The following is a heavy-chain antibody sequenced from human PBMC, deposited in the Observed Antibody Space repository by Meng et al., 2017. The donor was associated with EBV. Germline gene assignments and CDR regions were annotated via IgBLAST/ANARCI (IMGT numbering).Heavy chain of an antibody. CDR3: ARGRGVYCSGGSCYPGWFDP. CDR1: GYTFNSYD. V-gene: IGHV1-8*01. J-gene: IGHJ5*02. CDR2: MNPNSGNT. Sequence: QVQVGESGAEGKKPGASVKVSCKASGYTFNSYDINWVRQATGQGLEWMGWMNPNSGNTGYAQKFQGRVTMTRNTSISTAYMELSSLRSEDTAVYYCARGRGVYCSGGSCYPGWFDPWGQGTLVTVSS. D-gene: IGHD2-15*01.